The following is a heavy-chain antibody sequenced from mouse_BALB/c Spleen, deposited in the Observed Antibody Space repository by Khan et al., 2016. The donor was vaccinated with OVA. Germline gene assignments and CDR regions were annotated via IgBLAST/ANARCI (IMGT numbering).Heavy chain of an antibody. CDR3: AKTTRIKY. CDR1: GYSITSGYV. Sequence: EVQLQESGPGLVKPSQSLSLTCTVTGYSITSGYVWNWIRQFPGNKLEWMGYISYSGSTNYNPSLKSRISITRDTSKNQFFLQLNSETTEDTATYYCAKTTRIKYWGQGTTLTVSS. J-gene: IGHJ2*01. CDR2: ISYSGST. V-gene: IGHV3-2*02. D-gene: IGHD2-12*01.